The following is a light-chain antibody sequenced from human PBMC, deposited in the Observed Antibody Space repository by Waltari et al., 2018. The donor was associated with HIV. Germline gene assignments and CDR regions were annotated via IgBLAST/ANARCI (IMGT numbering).Light chain of an antibody. CDR2: GVS. V-gene: IGLV2-14*01. J-gene: IGLJ2*01. CDR3: SSYTTSTTPVL. Sequence: QSALTQPASVSGSPGQSITISCTGPSSDVGGYNYVSWYQQHPGKAPKLWIAGVSNRPSGISNRFSGSKSGNTASLTISGLQTEDEADYYCSSYTTSTTPVLFGGGTKLTVV. CDR1: SSDVGGYNY.